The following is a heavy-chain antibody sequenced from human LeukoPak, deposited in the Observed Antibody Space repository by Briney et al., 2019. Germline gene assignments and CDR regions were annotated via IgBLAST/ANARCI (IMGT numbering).Heavy chain of an antibody. CDR2: ISWNSGNI. CDR1: GFTFDDYA. J-gene: IGHJ4*02. D-gene: IGHD3-22*01. Sequence: PGGSLRLSCAASGFTFDDYAMHWVRQGPGKGLEWVSGISWNSGNIDYADSVKGRFTISRDNAKNTLYLQMNSLRAEDTAVYYCAKLLYYYDSSQPYWGQGTLVTVSS. V-gene: IGHV3-9*01. CDR3: AKLLYYYDSSQPY.